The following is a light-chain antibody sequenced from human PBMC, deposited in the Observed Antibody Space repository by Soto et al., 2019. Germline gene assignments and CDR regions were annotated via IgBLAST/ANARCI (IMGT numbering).Light chain of an antibody. J-gene: IGKJ5*01. CDR1: QSVSSSY. Sequence: EIVLTQSPGTLSLSPGERATLSCRASQSVSSSYLAWYRQKPGQAPRLLIYGASSRATGIPDRFSGSGSETDFTLTISRLEPEDFAVDYCQHYGSSPPITFGQGTRLEI. CDR2: GAS. V-gene: IGKV3-20*01. CDR3: QHYGSSPPIT.